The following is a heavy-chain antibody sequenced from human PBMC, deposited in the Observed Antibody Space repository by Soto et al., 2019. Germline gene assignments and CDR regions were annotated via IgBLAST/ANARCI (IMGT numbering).Heavy chain of an antibody. V-gene: IGHV3-23*01. CDR3: AKGGQSYDY. CDR1: GFTFNNYA. D-gene: IGHD3-10*01. Sequence: GGSLRLSCAASGFTFNNYAMSWVRQAPGKGLEWVSAISASVGSTYYTDSVKGRFTISRDNSKNTLYLQMNSLRAEDTAVYYCAKGGQSYDYWGQGTLVTVSS. J-gene: IGHJ4*02. CDR2: ISASVGST.